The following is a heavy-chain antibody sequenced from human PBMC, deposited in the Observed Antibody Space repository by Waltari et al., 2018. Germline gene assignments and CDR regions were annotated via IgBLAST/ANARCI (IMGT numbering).Heavy chain of an antibody. V-gene: IGHV3-23*01. D-gene: IGHD5-18*01. J-gene: IGHJ4*02. CDR3: AKDSRGYTPSPGDS. CDR1: GFSFAGYA. CDR2: ISGSGSTT. Sequence: EVQLLQSGGGLVQPGGSLRLSCEGSGFSFAGYAMTWVRQAPGKGFEWLSTISGSGSTTFYADSVRGRFTISRDNAKNTVFLELNSLRVDDTAFYYCAKDSRGYTPSPGDSWGQGAQVTVS.